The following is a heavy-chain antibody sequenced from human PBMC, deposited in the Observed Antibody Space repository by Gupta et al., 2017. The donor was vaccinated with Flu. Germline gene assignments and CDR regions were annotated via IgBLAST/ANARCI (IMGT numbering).Heavy chain of an antibody. CDR3: ARVWQRNFDY. V-gene: IGHV3-23*01. CDR1: AFTFSTFA. D-gene: IGHD6-25*01. J-gene: IGHJ4*01. Sequence: EVQLLESGGVLVQPGGSLRLSCAASAFTFSTFAMSLVRLAPGKGCQCVSTISGGGDDTLYADSGKGRFTISRDNSKNTVYLHMSSLRVDDTAMYYCARVWQRNFDYWGHGTQVTVSS. CDR2: ISGGGDDT.